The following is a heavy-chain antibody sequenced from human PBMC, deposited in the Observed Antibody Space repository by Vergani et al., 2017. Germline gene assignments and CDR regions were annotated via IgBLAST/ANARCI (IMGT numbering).Heavy chain of an antibody. CDR2: IYYSGST. Sequence: QVQLQESGPGLVKPSETLSLTCIVSGGSISPYYWSWIRQPPGKGLEWIGYIYYSGSTNYNPSLKSRVTISVDTSKNQFSLKLSSVTAADTAVYYCASGPHYDSSGSLGYWGQGTLVTVSS. D-gene: IGHD3-22*01. CDR3: ASGPHYDSSGSLGY. CDR1: GGSISPYY. V-gene: IGHV4-59*01. J-gene: IGHJ4*02.